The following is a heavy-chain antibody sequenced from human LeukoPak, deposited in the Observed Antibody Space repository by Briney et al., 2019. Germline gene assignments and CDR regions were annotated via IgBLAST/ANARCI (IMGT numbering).Heavy chain of an antibody. Sequence: GGSLRLSCAASGFTFASYATSWVRQAPGKGLEWVSAISGSGGSTYYADSVKGRFTISRDNSKNTLYLQMNSLRAEDTAVYYCAKDLSSTYNYDSSGYEDAFDIWGHGTMVTVSS. D-gene: IGHD3-22*01. V-gene: IGHV3-23*01. CDR3: AKDLSSTYNYDSSGYEDAFDI. J-gene: IGHJ3*02. CDR1: GFTFASYA. CDR2: ISGSGGST.